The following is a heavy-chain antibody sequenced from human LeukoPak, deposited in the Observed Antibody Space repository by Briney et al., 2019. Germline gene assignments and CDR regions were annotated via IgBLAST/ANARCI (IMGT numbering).Heavy chain of an antibody. CDR3: AKDLYDILTGPGAFDI. V-gene: IGHV3-23*01. CDR2: ISGRGGST. J-gene: IGHJ3*02. Sequence: QSGGSLRLSCAASGFTFSSYAMSWVRQPPGKGLEWVSAISGRGGSTYYADSVKGRFTISRDNAKNSLYLQMNSLRAEDTALYYCAKDLYDILTGPGAFDIWGQGTMVTVSS. D-gene: IGHD3-9*01. CDR1: GFTFSSYA.